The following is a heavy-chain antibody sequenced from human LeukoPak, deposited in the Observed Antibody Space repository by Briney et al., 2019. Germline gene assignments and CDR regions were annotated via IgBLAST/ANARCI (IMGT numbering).Heavy chain of an antibody. CDR1: GGSFSGYY. J-gene: IGHJ4*02. D-gene: IGHD2-2*01. CDR3: ARFSPWCSSASCYAFDY. V-gene: IGHV4-34*01. CDR2: INHSGST. Sequence: PSETLSLTCAVYGGSFSGYYWSWIRQPPGKGLEWIGEINHSGSTNYNPSLKSRVTISVDTSKKQFSLKLSSVTAADTAVYYCARFSPWCSSASCYAFDYWGQGTLVTVSS.